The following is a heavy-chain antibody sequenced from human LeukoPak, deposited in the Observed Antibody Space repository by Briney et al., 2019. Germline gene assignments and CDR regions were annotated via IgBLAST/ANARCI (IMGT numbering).Heavy chain of an antibody. CDR3: AKDRYCSSTSCYSYYYMDV. V-gene: IGHV3-30*02. D-gene: IGHD2-2*01. Sequence: GGSLRLSCAASGFTFSSYGMHWVRQAPGKGLEWVAFIRYDGSNRYYADSVKGRFTISRDNSKNTLYLQMNSLRAEDTAVYYCAKDRYCSSTSCYSYYYMDVWGKGTTVTVSS. J-gene: IGHJ6*03. CDR2: IRYDGSNR. CDR1: GFTFSSYG.